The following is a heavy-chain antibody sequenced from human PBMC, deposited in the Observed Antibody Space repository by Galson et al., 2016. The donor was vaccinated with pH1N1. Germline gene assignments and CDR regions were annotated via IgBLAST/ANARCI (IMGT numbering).Heavy chain of an antibody. CDR1: GFTFSTYA. V-gene: IGHV3-23*01. D-gene: IGHD4-23*01. Sequence: SLRLSCAASGFTFSTYAMTWVRQAPGKGLECVSGISGNGGTTYYADSVKGRFTISRDNSKNTVYLQMNSLRAEDTALYYCAEALFGGHFFGGQGALVTVSS. CDR2: ISGNGGTT. CDR3: AEALFGGHFF. J-gene: IGHJ4*02.